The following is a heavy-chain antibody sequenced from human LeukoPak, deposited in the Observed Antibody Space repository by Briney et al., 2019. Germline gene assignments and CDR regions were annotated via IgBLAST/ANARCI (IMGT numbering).Heavy chain of an antibody. D-gene: IGHD3-10*01. CDR3: ARAYGSGSYSRIRPNWFDP. Sequence: SETLSLTCTVSGGSISSGGYYWSWIRQHPGGGLEWIEYIYYSGSTYYNPSLKSRVTISVDTSKNQFSLKLSSVTAADTAVYYCARAYGSGSYSRIRPNWFDPWGQGTLVTVSS. CDR1: GGSISSGGYY. V-gene: IGHV4-31*03. J-gene: IGHJ5*02. CDR2: IYYSGST.